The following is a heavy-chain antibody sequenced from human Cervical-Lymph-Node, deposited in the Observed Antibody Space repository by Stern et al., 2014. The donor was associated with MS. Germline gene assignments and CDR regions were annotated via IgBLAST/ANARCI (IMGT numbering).Heavy chain of an antibody. CDR2: IHPGDSEV. CDR3: ARQLGHSNFLHY. V-gene: IGHV5-51*01. CDR1: GYSFTNYW. Sequence: EVQLVQSEAGVKRPGQSLKISCRASGYSFTNYWVAWVRQKPGQGLEWMGIIHPGDSEVRYSPSFQGRVTMSVDRSINTAYLQWSSLQPSDTAMYYCARQLGHSNFLHYWGQGVLVTVSS. D-gene: IGHD4-11*01. J-gene: IGHJ4*02.